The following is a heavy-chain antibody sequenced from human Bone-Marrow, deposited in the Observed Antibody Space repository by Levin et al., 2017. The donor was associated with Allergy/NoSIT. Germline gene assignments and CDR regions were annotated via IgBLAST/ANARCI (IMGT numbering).Heavy chain of an antibody. CDR2: IKQDGSEK. CDR3: ARDRRYCSGGSCYSAHYFDY. Sequence: GGSLRLSCAASGFTFSSYWMSWVRQAPGKGLEWVANIKQDGSEKYYVDSVKGRFTISRDNAKNSLYLQMNSLRAEDTAVYYCARDRRYCSGGSCYSAHYFDYWGQGTLVTVSS. D-gene: IGHD2-15*01. CDR1: GFTFSSYW. V-gene: IGHV3-7*03. J-gene: IGHJ4*02.